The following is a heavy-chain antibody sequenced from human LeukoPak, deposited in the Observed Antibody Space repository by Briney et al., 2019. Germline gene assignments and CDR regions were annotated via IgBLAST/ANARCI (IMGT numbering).Heavy chain of an antibody. CDR2: INHSGST. D-gene: IGHD3-3*01. V-gene: IGHV4-34*01. Sequence: KSSETLSLTCAVCGGSFSGYYWSWIRQPPGKGLEWIGEINHSGSTNYNPSLKSRVTISVDTSKNQFSLKLSSVTAADTAVYYCARGFGAYYDFWSGYTYWGQGTLVTVSS. CDR1: GGSFSGYY. J-gene: IGHJ4*02. CDR3: ARGFGAYYDFWSGYTY.